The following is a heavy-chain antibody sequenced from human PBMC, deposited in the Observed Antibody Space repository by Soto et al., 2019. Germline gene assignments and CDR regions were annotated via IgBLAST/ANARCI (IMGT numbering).Heavy chain of an antibody. CDR2: ISSSGTYI. Sequence: GGSLRLSCAASGFTFTRYSMNWVRQAPGKGLEWVSSISSSGTYIHYADSLKGRFTISRDNAKNSLYLQMISLRAEDTAVYYCARDPSDCSSTSCWGYYALDVWGQGTTVTVSS. V-gene: IGHV3-21*01. D-gene: IGHD2-2*01. CDR3: ARDPSDCSSTSCWGYYALDV. CDR1: GFTFTRYS. J-gene: IGHJ6*02.